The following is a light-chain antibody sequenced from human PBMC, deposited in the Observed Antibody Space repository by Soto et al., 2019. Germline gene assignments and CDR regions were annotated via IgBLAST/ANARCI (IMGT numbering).Light chain of an antibody. J-gene: IGKJ1*01. V-gene: IGKV1-39*01. CDR1: QIISTY. CDR2: AAS. CDR3: QQSYSNSST. Sequence: DIQMTQSPSSLPASVGDRVTITCRASQIISTYLNWYQQQPGKAPKLLIYAASSLQSGVPSRLSVSGSVKGFPLTISNLQPADFVTSYCQQSYSNSSTFGQGTKVEI.